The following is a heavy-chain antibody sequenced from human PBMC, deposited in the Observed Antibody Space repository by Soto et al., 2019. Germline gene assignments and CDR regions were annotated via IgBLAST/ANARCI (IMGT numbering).Heavy chain of an antibody. CDR3: ASLPIVVVTAIGLNFQH. CDR2: IYYSGST. D-gene: IGHD2-21*02. Sequence: TLSLTCTVPGGSVSSGSYYWSWIRQPPGKGLEWIGYIYYSGSTNYNPSLKSRVTISVDTSKNQFSLKLSSVTAADTAVYYCASLPIVVVTAIGLNFQHWGQGTPVTVSS. V-gene: IGHV4-61*01. J-gene: IGHJ1*01. CDR1: GGSVSSGSYY.